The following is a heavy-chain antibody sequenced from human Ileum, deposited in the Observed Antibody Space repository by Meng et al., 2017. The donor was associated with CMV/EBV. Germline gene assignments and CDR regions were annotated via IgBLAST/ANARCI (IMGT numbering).Heavy chain of an antibody. CDR3: AKGRSPFDTSVFYEFQD. D-gene: IGHD3-3*02. J-gene: IGHJ1*01. CDR2: VSGSSITT. CDR1: GFTFSSYA. Sequence: EVQLLESGGDLVQPGGSLRLSCVGSGFTFSSYALSWVRQAPGKGLEWVSTVSGSSITTYYADSVKGRFTISRDNYNDILSLEMNSLRAEDTAMYYCAKGRSPFDTSVFYEFQDRGQGTLVTVSS. V-gene: IGHV3-23*01.